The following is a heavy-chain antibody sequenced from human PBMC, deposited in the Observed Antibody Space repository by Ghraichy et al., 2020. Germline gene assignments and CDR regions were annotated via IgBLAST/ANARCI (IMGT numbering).Heavy chain of an antibody. Sequence: GGSLRLSCAASGFTFSRYWMHWVRQDPGKGLVCVSRINTDGSATTYADSVKGRFTISRDNAKNTLYLQMNSLRAEDTAVYYCARAPNSSVYYPEYFDYWGQGSLVIVSS. J-gene: IGHJ4*02. CDR3: ARAPNSSVYYPEYFDY. CDR2: INTDGSAT. D-gene: IGHD3-22*01. V-gene: IGHV3-74*03. CDR1: GFTFSRYW.